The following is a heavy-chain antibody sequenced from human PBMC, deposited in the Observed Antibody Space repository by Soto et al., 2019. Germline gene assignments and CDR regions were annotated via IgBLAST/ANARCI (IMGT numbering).Heavy chain of an antibody. V-gene: IGHV3-23*01. D-gene: IGHD3-22*01. CDR3: AKHLIGGRRQSPFDL. CDR2: LSDSVGTT. CDR1: GFSFGTYT. Sequence: EVPLLESGGGLVQPGGSLRLSCAVSGFSFGTYTVNWVRQAPGMGLEWVSGLSDSVGTTHYAYSVKGRFTISRDKSKNTLYLQMHNLRAADTAVYYCAKHLIGGRRQSPFDLWGQGTQVTVSS. J-gene: IGHJ4*02.